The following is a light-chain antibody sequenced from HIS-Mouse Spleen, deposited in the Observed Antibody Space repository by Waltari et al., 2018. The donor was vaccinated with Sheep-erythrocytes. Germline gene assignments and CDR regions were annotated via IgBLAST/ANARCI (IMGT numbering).Light chain of an antibody. Sequence: IQMTKSPSSLFPSVGDRVTITGQASQDISNYLNWYQQKPGKAPKLLIYDASNLETGVPSRFSGSGSGTDFTFTISSLQPEDIATYYCQQYDNLLTFGGGTKVEIK. V-gene: IGKV1-33*01. CDR1: QDISNY. J-gene: IGKJ4*01. CDR2: DAS. CDR3: QQYDNLLT.